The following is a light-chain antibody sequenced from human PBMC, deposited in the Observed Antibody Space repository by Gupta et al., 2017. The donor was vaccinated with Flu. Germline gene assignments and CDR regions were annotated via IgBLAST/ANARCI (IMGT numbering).Light chain of an antibody. CDR3: QQYGSSPRS. CDR2: GAS. Sequence: EIVLTQSPGTLSLSPGERATLSCRASQSVSSSYLAWYQQEPGQAPRLLIYGASSRATGIPDRFSGSGSGTDFTLTTSILDPEDFAVYYCQQYGSSPRSFGQGTKLEIK. V-gene: IGKV3-20*01. CDR1: QSVSSSY. J-gene: IGKJ2*04.